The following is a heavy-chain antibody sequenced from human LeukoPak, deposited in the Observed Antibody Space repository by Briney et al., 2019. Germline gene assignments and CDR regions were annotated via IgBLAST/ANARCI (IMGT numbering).Heavy chain of an antibody. CDR3: AKDRGDSSGYFLWDY. D-gene: IGHD3-22*01. J-gene: IGHJ4*02. Sequence: GGSLRLSCAASGFSLSSYWMTWVRQAPGKGLEWVANIKQDGSEKNYVDSVKGRFTISRDNAKNSLYLQMNSLRVEDTAVYYCAKDRGDSSGYFLWDYWGQGTLVTVSS. V-gene: IGHV3-7*03. CDR2: IKQDGSEK. CDR1: GFSLSSYW.